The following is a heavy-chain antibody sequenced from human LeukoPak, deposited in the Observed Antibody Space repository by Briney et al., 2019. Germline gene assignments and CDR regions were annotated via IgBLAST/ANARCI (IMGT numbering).Heavy chain of an antibody. Sequence: GESLQISCKGSGYSFTSYWIGWVRQMPGKGLEWMGIIYPGDSDTRYSPSFQGQVTISADKSISTAYLQWSSLRASDTAMYYCARLAVGATYGMDVWGQGTTVTVSS. CDR3: ARLAVGATYGMDV. CDR1: GYSFTSYW. V-gene: IGHV5-51*01. D-gene: IGHD1-26*01. CDR2: IYPGDSDT. J-gene: IGHJ6*02.